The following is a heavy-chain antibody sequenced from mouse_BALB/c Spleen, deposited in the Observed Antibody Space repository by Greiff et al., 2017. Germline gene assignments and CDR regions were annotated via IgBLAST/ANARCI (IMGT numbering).Heavy chain of an antibody. CDR1: GFTFSDFY. Sequence: DVKLVESGGGLVQPGGSLRLSCATSGFTFSDFYMEWVRQPPGKRLEWIAASRNKANDYTTEYSASVKGRFIVSRDTSQSILYLQMNALRAEDTAIYYCARDHYDGYYSWYFDVWGAGTTVTVSS. J-gene: IGHJ1*01. D-gene: IGHD2-3*01. CDR3: ARDHYDGYYSWYFDV. V-gene: IGHV7-1*02. CDR2: SRNKANDYTT.